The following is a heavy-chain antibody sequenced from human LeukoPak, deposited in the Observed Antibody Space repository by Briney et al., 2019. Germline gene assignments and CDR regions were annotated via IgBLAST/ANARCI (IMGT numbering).Heavy chain of an antibody. V-gene: IGHV1-69*04. CDR3: ARESIAVAESNFDY. CDR1: GGTFSSYA. Sequence: SVKVSCKASGGTFSSYAISWVRQASGQGLEWMGRIIPILGIANYAQKFQGRVTITADKSTSTAYMELSSLRSEDTAVYYCARESIAVAESNFDYWGQGTLVTVSS. J-gene: IGHJ4*02. CDR2: IIPILGIA. D-gene: IGHD6-19*01.